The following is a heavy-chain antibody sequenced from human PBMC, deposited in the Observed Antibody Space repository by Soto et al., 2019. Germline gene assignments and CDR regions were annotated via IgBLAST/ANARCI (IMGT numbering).Heavy chain of an antibody. CDR3: ARGATHGSSWYFWFDP. Sequence: QVQLVQSGAEVRMPGSSVKVSCKASGGTFSTYPINWVRQAPGQGLEWMGGIIPLFGTTNYAQKFKGRVTITADESTSTAYTELSSLRAEDAAVYYCARGATHGSSWYFWFDPWGQGTLGTVSS. V-gene: IGHV1-69*01. J-gene: IGHJ5*02. D-gene: IGHD6-13*01. CDR2: IIPLFGTT. CDR1: GGTFSTYP.